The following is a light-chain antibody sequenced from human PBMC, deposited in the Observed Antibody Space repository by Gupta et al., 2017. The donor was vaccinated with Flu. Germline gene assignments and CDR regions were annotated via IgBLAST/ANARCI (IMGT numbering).Light chain of an antibody. CDR3: AAWEDSRSDTWV. Sequence: QSVLTQPPSASGTPGQRVTISCSGSSSNIGINYVYWYQQLPGTAPTLLISRCNPRHSGAPARFSCSTSVASASTAISGLRSEDEADDYCAAWEDSRSDTWVFGGGTKLTVL. J-gene: IGLJ3*02. CDR1: SSNIGINY. CDR2: RCN. V-gene: IGLV1-47*01.